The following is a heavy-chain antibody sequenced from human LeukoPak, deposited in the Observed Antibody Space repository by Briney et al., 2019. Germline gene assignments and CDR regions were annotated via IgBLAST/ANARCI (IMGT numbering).Heavy chain of an antibody. J-gene: IGHJ4*02. CDR1: GFTFSSYA. Sequence: GRSLRLSCAASGFTFSSYAMHWARQAPGKGLEWVAVISYDGSNKYYADSVKGRFTISRDNSKNTLYLQMNSLRAEDTAVYYCAKEYSSSWYSTLDYWGQGTLVTVSS. CDR2: ISYDGSNK. V-gene: IGHV3-30*01. CDR3: AKEYSSSWYSTLDY. D-gene: IGHD6-13*01.